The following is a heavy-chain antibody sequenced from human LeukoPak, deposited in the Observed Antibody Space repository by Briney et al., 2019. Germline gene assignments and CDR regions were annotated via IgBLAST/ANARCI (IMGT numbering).Heavy chain of an antibody. CDR2: IGFDGSNK. D-gene: IGHD3-10*01. CDR3: AKDGEN. J-gene: IGHJ4*02. Sequence: GGSLRLTCVASGFIFSNYVLHWVRQAPGKGLEWVAVIGFDGSNKYYTDSVKGRFTISRDNSKNTLYLQMNSLRAEDTAVCYCAKDGENWGQGTLVTVSS. CDR1: GFIFSNYV. V-gene: IGHV3-33*06.